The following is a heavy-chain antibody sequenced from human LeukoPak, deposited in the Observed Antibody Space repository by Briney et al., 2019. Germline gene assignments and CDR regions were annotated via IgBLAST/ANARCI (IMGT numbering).Heavy chain of an antibody. CDR3: ARGVGLLNDY. V-gene: IGHV4-34*01. CDR2: INHSGST. Sequence: SETLSLTCAVYGGSFSGYYWSWIRQPPGKGLEWIGEINHSGSTNYNPSLKSRVTISVDTSKNQFSLKLSSVTAADTAVYYCARGVGLLNDYWGQGTLVTVSS. CDR1: GGSFSGYY. J-gene: IGHJ4*02. D-gene: IGHD3-10*01.